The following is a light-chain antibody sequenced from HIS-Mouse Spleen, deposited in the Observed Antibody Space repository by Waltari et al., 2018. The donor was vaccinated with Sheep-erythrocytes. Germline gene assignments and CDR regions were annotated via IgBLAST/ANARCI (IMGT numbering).Light chain of an antibody. CDR1: SSDVGGSNY. CDR3: CSYAGSYTLV. V-gene: IGLV2-11*01. Sequence: QSALTQPRSVSGSPGQSVTISCPGTSSDVGGSNYVSWYQQHPGKAPKLMSYDVSKRPSGVPDRFSGSKSGNTASLTISGLQAEDEADYYCCSYAGSYTLVFGGGTKLTVL. J-gene: IGLJ3*02. CDR2: DVS.